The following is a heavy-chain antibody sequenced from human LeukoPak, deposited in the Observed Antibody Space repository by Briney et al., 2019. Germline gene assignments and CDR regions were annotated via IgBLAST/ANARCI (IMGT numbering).Heavy chain of an antibody. CDR1: GGSISSYY. D-gene: IGHD4-23*01. Sequence: SETLSLTCTVSGGSISSYYWSWIRQPPGKGLEWIGYIYYSGSTNYNPSLKSRVTISVDTSKNQFSLKLSSVTAADTAVYYCARATRLAYGGNSYYFDYWGQGTLVTVTS. CDR3: ARATRLAYGGNSYYFDY. V-gene: IGHV4-59*01. J-gene: IGHJ4*02. CDR2: IYYSGST.